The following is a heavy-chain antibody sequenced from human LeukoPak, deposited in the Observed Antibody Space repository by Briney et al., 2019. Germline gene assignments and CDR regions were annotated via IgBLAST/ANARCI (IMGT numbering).Heavy chain of an antibody. V-gene: IGHV3-30*18. J-gene: IGHJ4*02. Sequence: GRSLRLSCAASGFTFSSYGMHWVRQAPGKGLERVAVISYDGSNKYYADSVKGRFTISRDNSKNTLYLQMNSLRAEDTAVYYCAKDGSTGWYDLDYWGQGTLVTVSS. CDR1: GFTFSSYG. D-gene: IGHD6-19*01. CDR2: ISYDGSNK. CDR3: AKDGSTGWYDLDY.